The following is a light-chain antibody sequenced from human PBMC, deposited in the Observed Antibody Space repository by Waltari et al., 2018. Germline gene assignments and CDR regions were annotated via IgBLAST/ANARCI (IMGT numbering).Light chain of an antibody. J-gene: IGLJ2*01. V-gene: IGLV2-14*01. CDR1: SNDVGGYNS. Sequence: QSALTQPASVSGSPGQSVTIFCTGTSNDVGGYNSVSWYQEHPGQAPRVIIYDVSDRPSGVSDRFSGSTSGNTASLTISGLQAEEEADYYCSSQSSNNVVLFGGGTKLTVL. CDR2: DVS. CDR3: SSQSSNNVVL.